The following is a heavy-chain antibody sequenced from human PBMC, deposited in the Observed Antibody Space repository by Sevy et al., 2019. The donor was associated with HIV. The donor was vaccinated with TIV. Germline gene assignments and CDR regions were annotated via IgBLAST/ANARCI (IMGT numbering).Heavy chain of an antibody. D-gene: IGHD3-10*01. CDR1: GFTFSSYA. CDR3: AKDRGRAGSYSYGMDV. J-gene: IGHJ6*02. Sequence: GGSLRLSCAASGFTFSSYAMSWVRQAPGKGLEWVSAIGGSGGSTYYADSVKGRFTIARDNSKNTLYLQMNSLRAEETAVYYCAKDRGRAGSYSYGMDVWGQGTTVTVSS. V-gene: IGHV3-23*01. CDR2: IGGSGGST.